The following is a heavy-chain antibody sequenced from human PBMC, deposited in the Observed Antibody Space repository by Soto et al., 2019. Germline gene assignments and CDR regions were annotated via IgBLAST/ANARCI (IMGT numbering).Heavy chain of an antibody. Sequence: QVQLVQSGAEVKKPGASVKVSCKASGYTFTSYDINWVRQATGQGLEWMGWMNPNSGNTGYAQKFQGRVTMTRNTSISTAYMALSSLRSEDTAVYYCARAGKRAYCSSTSCYREYYYYGMDVWGQGTTVTVSS. V-gene: IGHV1-8*01. CDR2: MNPNSGNT. CDR1: GYTFTSYD. CDR3: ARAGKRAYCSSTSCYREYYYYGMDV. D-gene: IGHD2-2*02. J-gene: IGHJ6*01.